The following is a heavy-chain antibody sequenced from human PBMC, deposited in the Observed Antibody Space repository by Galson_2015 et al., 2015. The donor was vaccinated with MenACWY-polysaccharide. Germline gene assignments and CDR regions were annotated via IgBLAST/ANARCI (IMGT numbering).Heavy chain of an antibody. J-gene: IGHJ4*02. CDR3: ATHRAGIGAQD. CDR2: IWYDGNNK. CDR1: GFTFRNFG. V-gene: IGHV3-33*01. D-gene: IGHD6-25*01. Sequence: SLRLSCAASGFTFRNFGMHWVRQAPGKGLEWVAVIWYDGNNKYYVDSVKGRFTISKDNSKNILYLQMNSLRAEDTAIYYCATHRAGIGAQDWGQGTLVTVSS.